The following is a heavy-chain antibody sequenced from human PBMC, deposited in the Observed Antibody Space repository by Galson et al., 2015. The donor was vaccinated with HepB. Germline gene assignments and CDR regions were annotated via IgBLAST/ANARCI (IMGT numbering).Heavy chain of an antibody. CDR1: GGSFSGYY. CDR3: ARARRGVYYDSNIGGYYYYYYMDV. CDR2: INHSGST. D-gene: IGHD3-22*01. Sequence: LSLTCAVYGGSFSGYYWSWIRQPPGKGLEWIGEINHSGSTNYNPSLKSRVTTSVDTSKNQFSLKLSSVTAADTAVYYCARARRGVYYDSNIGGYYYYYYMDVWAKGTTVTVSS. V-gene: IGHV4-34*01. J-gene: IGHJ6*03.